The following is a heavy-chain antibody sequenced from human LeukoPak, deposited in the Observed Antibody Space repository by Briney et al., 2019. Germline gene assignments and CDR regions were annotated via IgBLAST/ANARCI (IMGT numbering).Heavy chain of an antibody. Sequence: PGGSLRLSCAPPGFTVITTAMTWVPQAPGKGLEWVSVLYSDGNTKYADSVQGRFTISRDNSKNTLYLEMNSLSPDDTAVYYCARGVEPLAANTLAYWGQGTLVTVSS. CDR1: GFTVITTA. J-gene: IGHJ4*02. V-gene: IGHV3-53*01. CDR3: ARGVEPLAANTLAY. CDR2: LYSDGNT. D-gene: IGHD1-14*01.